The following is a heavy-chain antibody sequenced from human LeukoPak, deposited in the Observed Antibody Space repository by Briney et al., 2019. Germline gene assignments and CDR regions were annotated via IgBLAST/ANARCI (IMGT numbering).Heavy chain of an antibody. D-gene: IGHD6-19*01. CDR2: ISSSSYTI. CDR3: ARDLKAVAGTGD. V-gene: IGHV3-48*04. CDR1: GFTFSSYS. Sequence: PGGSLRLSCAASGFTFSSYSMNWVRQAPGKGLEWVAYISSSSYTIHYADSVKGRFTISRDNAKNSLYLQMNSLRAEDTAVYYCARDLKAVAGTGDWGQGTLVTVSS. J-gene: IGHJ4*02.